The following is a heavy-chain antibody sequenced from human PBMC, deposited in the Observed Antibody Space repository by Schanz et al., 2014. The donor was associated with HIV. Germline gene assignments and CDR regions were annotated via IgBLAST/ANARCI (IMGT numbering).Heavy chain of an antibody. CDR3: ARVPRWLQPHFDY. D-gene: IGHD5-12*01. CDR1: GFTFNVYG. Sequence: QGQLVESGGGVVRPGRSLRLSCTATGFTFNVYGMHWVRQAPGKGLEWVARISPDGDTQHYADSLKGRFTISRDNFKNTLDLQMDSLRPDDTAVYYCARVPRWLQPHFDYWGQGILVTVSS. J-gene: IGHJ4*02. CDR2: ISPDGDTQ. V-gene: IGHV3-30*03.